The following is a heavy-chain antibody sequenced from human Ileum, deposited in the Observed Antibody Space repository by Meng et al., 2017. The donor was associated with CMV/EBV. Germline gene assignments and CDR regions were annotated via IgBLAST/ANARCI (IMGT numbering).Heavy chain of an antibody. CDR3: VRDTPHGRFDP. D-gene: IGHD2-15*01. V-gene: IGHV3-33*08. CDR1: GFTFSSYA. CDR2: IWYDGSNK. Sequence: GESLKISCAASGFTFSSYAMHWVRQAPGKGLEWVAVIWYDGSNKYYADSVKGRFTISRDNSKNTLYLQMNSLRAEDTAVYYCVRDTPHGRFDPWGQGTLVTVSS. J-gene: IGHJ5*02.